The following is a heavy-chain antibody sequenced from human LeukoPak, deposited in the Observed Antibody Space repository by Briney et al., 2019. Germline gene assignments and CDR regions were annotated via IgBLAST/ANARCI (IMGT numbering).Heavy chain of an antibody. CDR1: GFTFGSYE. V-gene: IGHV3-66*01. D-gene: IGHD2-21*02. CDR3: ARDSVVVTASYYYYYGMDV. CDR2: IYSGGSR. Sequence: GGSLRLSCAASGFTFGSYETNWVRQAPGKGLEWVSVIYSGGSRYYSDSVMGRFAISRDNYKNTLYLQMNSSRAEDTTVDYCARDSVVVTASYYYYYGMDVWGQGATVTVSS. J-gene: IGHJ6*02.